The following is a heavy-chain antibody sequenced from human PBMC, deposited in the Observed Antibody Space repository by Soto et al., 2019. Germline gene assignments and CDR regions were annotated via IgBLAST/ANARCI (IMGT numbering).Heavy chain of an antibody. D-gene: IGHD3-9*01. CDR1: GYTFTSYG. J-gene: IGHJ6*02. V-gene: IGHV1-18*01. Sequence: QVQLVQSGAEVKKPGASVKVSCKASGYTFTSYGISWVRQAPGQGLEWMGRISAYNGNTNYAQKLQGRVTMNTHTSTGTSYMELRSLRSDDTAVYYCARDGGITIFFAADYYYYGMYFWGQGTTVTVSS. CDR2: ISAYNGNT. CDR3: ARDGGITIFFAADYYYYGMYF.